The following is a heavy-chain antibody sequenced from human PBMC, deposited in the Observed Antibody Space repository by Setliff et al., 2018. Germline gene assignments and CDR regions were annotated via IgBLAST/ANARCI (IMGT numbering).Heavy chain of an antibody. D-gene: IGHD1-1*01. V-gene: IGHV3-23*03. J-gene: IGHJ4*02. CDR1: GFTFSRYG. Sequence: GGSLRLSCAASGFTFSRYGMYWVRQAPGKGLEWVSTIYSGDRNTFYTDSVKGRFTIFRESSKNTLYLYMTSLRAEDTAVYYCAKPQLELRWGFESWGQGTLVTVSS. CDR3: AKPQLELRWGFES. CDR2: IYSGDRNT.